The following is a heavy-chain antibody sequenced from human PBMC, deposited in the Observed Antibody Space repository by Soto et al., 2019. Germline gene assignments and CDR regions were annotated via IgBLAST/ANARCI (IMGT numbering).Heavy chain of an antibody. V-gene: IGHV3-66*01. J-gene: IGHJ4*02. CDR3: GRADLVATRSFDY. Sequence: GGSLRLSCVASGFTVSNNYMTWVRQAPGKGLEWVSVIYRGGSPYYADSVKGRFTISRDNSENTVYLQMNSLRPEDTAVYYCGRADLVATRSFDYWGQGTLVTVSS. D-gene: IGHD5-12*01. CDR2: IYRGGSP. CDR1: GFTVSNNY.